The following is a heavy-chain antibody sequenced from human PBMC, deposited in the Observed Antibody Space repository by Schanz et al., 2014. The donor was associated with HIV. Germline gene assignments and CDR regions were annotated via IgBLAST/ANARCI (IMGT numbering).Heavy chain of an antibody. CDR1: GFTFTSYT. Sequence: EVELLESGGGFLKPGRTLRLSCAASGFTFTSYTMTWVRQSPGRGLEWVSSISDRDGASTYYAHSVKGRFTISRDNSKKAVFLQMNSLRVEDTAVYYSAKARNARSLWSSLSPPGDFYYYDMDVWGQGTAVTVSS. CDR3: AKARNARSLWSSLSPPGDFYYYDMDV. CDR2: ISDRDGAST. D-gene: IGHD3-3*01. J-gene: IGHJ6*02. V-gene: IGHV3-23*01.